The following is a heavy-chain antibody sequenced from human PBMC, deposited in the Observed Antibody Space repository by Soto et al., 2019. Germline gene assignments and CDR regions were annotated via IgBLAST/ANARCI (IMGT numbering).Heavy chain of an antibody. V-gene: IGHV1-58*02. CDR3: AAWYSGSGSFRSVY. D-gene: IGHD1-26*01. CDR2: IVVGSANT. Sequence: ASVKVSCKASGFTFTSSAMQWVRQARGQRLEWIEWIVVGSANTNYAQKFQERVTITRDMSTSTAYMELSSLRSEDTAVYYCAAWYSGSGSFRSVYWGQGTLVTVSS. CDR1: GFTFTSSA. J-gene: IGHJ4*02.